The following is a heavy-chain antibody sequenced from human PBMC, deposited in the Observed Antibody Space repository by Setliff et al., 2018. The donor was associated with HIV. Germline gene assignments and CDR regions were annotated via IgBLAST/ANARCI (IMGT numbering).Heavy chain of an antibody. CDR2: IIPIFGTA. J-gene: IGHJ6*03. V-gene: IGHV1-69*05. CDR3: ARGEKKNVDIVATRDFYYYYMDV. Sequence: ASVKVSCKASGGTFSSYAISWARQAPGQGLEWMGGIIPIFGTANYAQKFQGRVTITTDESTSTAYEDTAVYYCARGEKKNVDIVATRDFYYYYMDVWGKGTTVTVSS. D-gene: IGHD5-12*01. CDR1: GGTFSSYA.